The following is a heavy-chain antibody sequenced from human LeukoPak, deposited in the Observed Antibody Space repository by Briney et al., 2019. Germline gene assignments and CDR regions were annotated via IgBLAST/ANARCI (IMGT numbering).Heavy chain of an antibody. V-gene: IGHV4-59*12. CDR2: IYYSGST. D-gene: IGHD3-10*01. CDR1: GGSISSYY. Sequence: PSETLSLTCTVSGGSISSYYWSWIRQPPGKGLEWIGYIYYSGSTNYNPSLKSRVTISVDTSKNQFSLKLSSVTAADTAVYYCARGGAVSWFDPWGQGTLVTVSS. CDR3: ARGGAVSWFDP. J-gene: IGHJ5*02.